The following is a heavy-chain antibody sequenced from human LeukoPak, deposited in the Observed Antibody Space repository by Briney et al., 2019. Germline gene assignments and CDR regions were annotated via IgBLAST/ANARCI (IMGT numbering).Heavy chain of an antibody. CDR2: ISSSGSTI. V-gene: IGHV3-48*04. CDR1: GFTLSSYW. J-gene: IGHJ4*02. Sequence: GGSLRLSCATSGFTLSSYWMHWVRQAPGKGLEWVSYISSSGSTIYYADSVKGRFTISRDNAKNSLHLQMNSLRAEDTAVYYCARVEVGATRIFDYWGQGTLVTVSS. D-gene: IGHD1-26*01. CDR3: ARVEVGATRIFDY.